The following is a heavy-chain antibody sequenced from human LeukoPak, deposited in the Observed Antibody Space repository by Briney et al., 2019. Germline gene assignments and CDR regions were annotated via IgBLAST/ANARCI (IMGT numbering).Heavy chain of an antibody. V-gene: IGHV1-46*01. CDR3: ARIGRRPSDAFDI. D-gene: IGHD1-1*01. Sequence: GASVKVSCKASGYTLTNFYMHWVRQAPGQGPEWMGRIDPSGGSTYYAQKFQGRVTMTRDTSTRTVYMELSSLRSEDTAVYYCARIGRRPSDAFDIWGRGTVVTVSS. CDR2: IDPSGGST. J-gene: IGHJ3*02. CDR1: GYTLTNFY.